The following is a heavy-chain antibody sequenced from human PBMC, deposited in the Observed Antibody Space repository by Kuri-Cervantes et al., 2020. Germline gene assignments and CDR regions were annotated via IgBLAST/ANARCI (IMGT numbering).Heavy chain of an antibody. Sequence: GESLKISCAASGFTFSNHAMSWVRQAPGKGLEWVSTISASGGSTCYADSVKGRFTISRDNSKNTLYLEVNSLRDEDTAVYYCARGMVLLWFGELTGNWFDPWGQGTLVTVSS. CDR3: ARGMVLLWFGELTGNWFDP. CDR2: ISASGGST. CDR1: GFTFSNHA. V-gene: IGHV3-23*01. D-gene: IGHD3-10*01. J-gene: IGHJ5*02.